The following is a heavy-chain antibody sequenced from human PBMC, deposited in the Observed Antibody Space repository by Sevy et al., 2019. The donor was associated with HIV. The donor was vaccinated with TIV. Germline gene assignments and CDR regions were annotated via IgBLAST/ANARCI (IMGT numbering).Heavy chain of an antibody. V-gene: IGHV3-23*01. D-gene: IGHD4-4*01. CDR1: GFTFSSYA. CDR2: ISGSGGST. J-gene: IGHJ4*02. CDR3: AKSKRATGIPYGY. Sequence: GGSLRLSCAASGFTFSSYAMSWVRQAPGKGLEWVSAISGSGGSTYYADSVKGRFTISRDNSKNTLYLQMNGLRAEDTAVYYCAKSKRATGIPYGYWGQGTLVTVSS.